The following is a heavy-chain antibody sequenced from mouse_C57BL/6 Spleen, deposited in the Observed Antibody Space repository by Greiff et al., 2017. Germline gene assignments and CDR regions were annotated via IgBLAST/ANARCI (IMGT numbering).Heavy chain of an antibody. V-gene: IGHV1-19*01. CDR1: GYTFTDYY. CDR3: ARSPFTTVVATDFDY. CDR2: INPYNGGT. D-gene: IGHD1-1*01. Sequence: EVQLQQSGPVLVKPGASVKMSCKASGYTFTDYYMNWVKQSHGKGLEWIGVINPYNGGTSYNQKFKGKAPLTVDKSSSTAYMEHNSLTTEYSAFYYCARSPFTTVVATDFDYWGQGTTLTVSS. J-gene: IGHJ2*01.